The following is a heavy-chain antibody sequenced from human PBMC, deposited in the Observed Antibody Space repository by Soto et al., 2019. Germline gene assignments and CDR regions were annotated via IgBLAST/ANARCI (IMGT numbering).Heavy chain of an antibody. D-gene: IGHD6-19*01. CDR2: IIPIFGTA. CDR1: GGTFSSYA. V-gene: IGHV1-69*13. CDR3: ARDGSGIAVAGTPPADFDY. Sequence: SVKVSCKASGGTFSSYAISWVRQAPGQGLEWMGGIIPIFGTANYAQKFQGRVTITADESTSTAYMELSSLRSEDTAVYYCARDGSGIAVAGTPPADFDYWGQGTLVTVSS. J-gene: IGHJ4*02.